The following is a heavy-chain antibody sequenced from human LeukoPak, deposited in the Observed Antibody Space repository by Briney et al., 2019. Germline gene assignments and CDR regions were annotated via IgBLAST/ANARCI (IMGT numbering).Heavy chain of an antibody. D-gene: IGHD2-21*02. CDR2: ISSSSSYI. CDR1: GFTFDDYA. Sequence: GGSLRLSCAASGFTFDDYAMHWVRRAPGKGLEWVSSISSSSSYIYYADSVKGRFTISRDNAKNSLYLQMNSLRAEDTAVYYCARDPTAYCGGDCYSFDYWGQGTLVTVSS. J-gene: IGHJ4*02. V-gene: IGHV3-21*01. CDR3: ARDPTAYCGGDCYSFDY.